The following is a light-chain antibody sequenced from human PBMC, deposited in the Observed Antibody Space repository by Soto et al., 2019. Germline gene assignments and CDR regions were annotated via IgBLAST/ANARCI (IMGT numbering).Light chain of an antibody. J-gene: IGLJ3*02. CDR3: LLSYGGSWV. Sequence: QTVVTQEHSLTVSPGGTVTLTCASRTGAVTTGYYPSWFQHKPGHAPRALIYNTNDKHSWTPARLSGSLLGDKAALTLSGVQPDDEAEYYCLLSYGGSWVFGGVPKLTVL. CDR2: NTN. V-gene: IGLV7-43*01. CDR1: TGAVTTGYY.